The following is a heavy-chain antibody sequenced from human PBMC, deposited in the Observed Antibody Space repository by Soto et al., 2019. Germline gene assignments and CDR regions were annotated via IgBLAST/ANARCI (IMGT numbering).Heavy chain of an antibody. CDR3: ARGGHVVVVTAALDY. CDR1: GDTFTDYY. CDR2: VNPSGGHT. J-gene: IGHJ4*02. D-gene: IGHD2-21*02. Sequence: QVQLMQSGAEVKKPGASVKVSCKASGDTFTDYYINWVRQAPGQGLEWMGTVNPSGGHTTYAQHFLGRVTMTRDTSTSTLYMELTSLTSDDMAIYYCARGGHVVVVTAALDYWGQGTLVTVSS. V-gene: IGHV1-46*01.